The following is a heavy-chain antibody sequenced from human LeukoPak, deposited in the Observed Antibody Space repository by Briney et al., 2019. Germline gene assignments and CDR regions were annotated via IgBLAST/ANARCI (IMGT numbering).Heavy chain of an antibody. Sequence: GGSLRLSCVASGFTFSDYYMSWIRQAPGKGLERVSYISGGSRYTNYADSVKGRFTISRDNAKNSLYLQMNSLRAEDTAVYYCAREYGSGSCFDFWGQGTLVTVSS. J-gene: IGHJ4*02. CDR2: ISGGSRYT. V-gene: IGHV3-11*05. CDR3: AREYGSGSCFDF. D-gene: IGHD3-10*01. CDR1: GFTFSDYY.